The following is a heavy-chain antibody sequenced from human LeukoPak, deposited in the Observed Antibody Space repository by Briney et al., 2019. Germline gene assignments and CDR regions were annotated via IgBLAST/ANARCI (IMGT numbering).Heavy chain of an antibody. CDR2: TYYRSKWYN. CDR1: GDSVSSNSAA. D-gene: IGHD3-22*01. V-gene: IGHV6-1*01. J-gene: IGHJ3*02. Sequence: SQTLSLTCAISGDSVSSNSAAWNWIRQSPSRGLEWLGRTYYRSKWYNDYAVSVKSRITINPDTSKNQFSLQLNSVTPEDTAVYYCAREVYDSSGYWRGDAFDIWGQGTMVTVSS. CDR3: AREVYDSSGYWRGDAFDI.